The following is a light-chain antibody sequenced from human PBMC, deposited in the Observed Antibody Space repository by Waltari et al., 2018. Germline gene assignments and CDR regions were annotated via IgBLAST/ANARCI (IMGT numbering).Light chain of an antibody. J-gene: IGKJ4*01. V-gene: IGKV3-15*01. CDR1: QSVDTN. Sequence: EVVMTQSPATLSVSPGERATLSCRASQSVDTNLAWYQQKPGQAPRLLIYGASTRGTGIPARFRGSGSGTDFTLTISSLQSEDLALYYCQQYSLWPPLTFGGGTKVEI. CDR2: GAS. CDR3: QQYSLWPPLT.